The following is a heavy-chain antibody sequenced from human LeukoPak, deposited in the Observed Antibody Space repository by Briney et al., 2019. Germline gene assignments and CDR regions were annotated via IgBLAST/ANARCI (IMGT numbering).Heavy chain of an antibody. CDR1: GGSISSSSYY. Sequence: PSETLSLTCTVSGGSISSSSYYWGWIRQPPGKGLEWIGSIYYSGSTYYNPSLKSRVTISVDTSKNQFSLKLSSVTAADTAVYYCTGYSSSFDAFDIWGQGTMVTVSS. V-gene: IGHV4-39*07. D-gene: IGHD6-13*01. CDR3: TGYSSSFDAFDI. CDR2: IYYSGST. J-gene: IGHJ3*02.